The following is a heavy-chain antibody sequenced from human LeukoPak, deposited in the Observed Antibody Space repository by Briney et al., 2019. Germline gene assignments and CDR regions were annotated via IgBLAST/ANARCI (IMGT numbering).Heavy chain of an antibody. CDR1: GDFITGSTYY. D-gene: IGHD3-22*01. J-gene: IGHJ4*02. V-gene: IGHV4-39*01. CDR3: ARQYYDSTGYYYFDY. CDR2: MYYSGST. Sequence: TSETLSLTCTVSGDFITGSTYYWGWLRQPPGKGLEWIGSMYYSGSTYSNPSLRSRVTMSADTSKNQFSLNLKSVTAADTAVYYCARQYYDSTGYYYFDYWGQGTLVTVSS.